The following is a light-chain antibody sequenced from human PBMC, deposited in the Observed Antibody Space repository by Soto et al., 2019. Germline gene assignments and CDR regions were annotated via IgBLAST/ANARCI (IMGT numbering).Light chain of an antibody. V-gene: IGLV2-23*02. J-gene: IGLJ1*01. CDR1: SGDVGSYNL. Sequence: QAALTQPASVSGSPGQSITISSTGTSGDVGSYNLVSWYQQHPGKAPKLMIYEVSKRPSGVSNRFSGSKSGNTASLTISVHQAEDQPDQYCCSEVLGTGTNVTV. CDR2: EVS. CDR3: CSEV.